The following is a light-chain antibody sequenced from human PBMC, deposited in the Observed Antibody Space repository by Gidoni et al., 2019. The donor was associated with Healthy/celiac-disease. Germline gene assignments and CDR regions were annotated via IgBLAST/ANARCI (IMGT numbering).Light chain of an antibody. CDR1: QSVSSSY. CDR3: QQYGSS. J-gene: IGKJ2*01. Sequence: DIVLTQSPGTLSLSPGERATLSCRASQSVSSSYLAWYQQKPGQAPWLLIYGASSRATGIPDRFSGSGSGTDFTLTISRLEPEDFAVYYCQQYGSSFXQXTKLXIK. CDR2: GAS. V-gene: IGKV3-20*01.